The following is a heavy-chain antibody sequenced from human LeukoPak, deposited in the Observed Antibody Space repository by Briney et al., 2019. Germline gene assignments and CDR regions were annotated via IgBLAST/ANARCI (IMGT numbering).Heavy chain of an antibody. CDR1: GYTFTGYY. J-gene: IGHJ4*02. V-gene: IGHV1-2*06. Sequence: ASVKVSCKASGYTFTGYYMHWVRQAPGQGLEWMGRINPNSGGTNYAQKFQGRVTMTRDTSISTAYMEPSRLRSDDTAVYYCASTTVGATMIVSWGQGTLVTVSS. CDR2: INPNSGGT. CDR3: ASTTVGATMIVS. D-gene: IGHD3-22*01.